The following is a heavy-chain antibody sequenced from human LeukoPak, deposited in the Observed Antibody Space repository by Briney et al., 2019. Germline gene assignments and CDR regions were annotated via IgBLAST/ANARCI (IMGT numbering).Heavy chain of an antibody. CDR2: INTGKGNT. CDR1: GYTFTDYA. D-gene: IGHD2-2*01. V-gene: IGHV1-3*04. CDR3: ARDFCSSTSCLNWFDP. J-gene: IGHJ5*02. Sequence: ASVKVSCKASGYTFTDYAMHWVRQAPGERLEWMGWINTGKGNTKYSQKFQGRVTITMDTSTSTAYMELSSLRSEDTAVYYCARDFCSSTSCLNWFDPWGQGTLVTVSS.